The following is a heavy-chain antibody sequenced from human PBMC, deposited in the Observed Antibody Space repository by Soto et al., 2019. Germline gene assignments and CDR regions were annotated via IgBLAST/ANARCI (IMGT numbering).Heavy chain of an antibody. CDR1: GFTFSSYW. D-gene: IGHD3-3*01. V-gene: IGHV3-74*01. J-gene: IGHJ6*02. CDR3: ARGEYYDFWSGYWYYYYYGMDV. CDR2: INSDGSST. Sequence: GGSLRLSCAASGFTFSSYWMHWVRQAPGKGLVWVSRINSDGSSTSYADSVKGRFTISRDNAKNTLYLQMNSLRDEDTAVYYCARGEYYDFWSGYWYYYYYGMDVWGQGTTVTVPS.